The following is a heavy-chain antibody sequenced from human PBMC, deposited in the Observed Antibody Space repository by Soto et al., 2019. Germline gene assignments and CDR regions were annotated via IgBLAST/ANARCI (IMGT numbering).Heavy chain of an antibody. J-gene: IGHJ6*02. CDR1: GGSISSSSYY. D-gene: IGHD2-2*01. CDR3: ARLPGYCSSTSCSIYYYGMDV. V-gene: IGHV4-39*01. CDR2: IYYSGST. Sequence: ETLSLTCTVSGGSISSSSYYWGWIRQPPGKGLEWIGSIYYSGSTYYNPSLKSRVNISVDTSKNQFSLKLSSVTAADTAVYYCARLPGYCSSTSCSIYYYGMDVWGQGTTVTVS.